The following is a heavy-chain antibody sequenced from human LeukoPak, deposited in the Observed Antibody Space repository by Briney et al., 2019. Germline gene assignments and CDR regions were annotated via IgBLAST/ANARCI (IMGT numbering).Heavy chain of an antibody. D-gene: IGHD1-26*01. J-gene: IGHJ5*02. V-gene: IGHV1-46*01. Sequence: ASVKVSCKASGYTFTSYHMHWVRQAPGQGLEWMGIINPSGGSTSYAQKFQGRVTMTRDTSTSTVYMELSSLRSEDTAVYYCARRLGASGTYAWFDPWGQGTLVTVSS. CDR1: GYTFTSYH. CDR3: ARRLGASGTYAWFDP. CDR2: INPSGGST.